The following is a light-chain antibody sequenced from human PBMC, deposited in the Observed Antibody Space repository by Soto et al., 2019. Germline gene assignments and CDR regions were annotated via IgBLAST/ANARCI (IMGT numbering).Light chain of an antibody. CDR2: AAS. CDR3: LQDNDYPLT. Sequence: AIRMTQSPSSFSASTGDRVTITCRASQGISSYLAWYQQKPGKAPKLLIYAASTLQSGVPSRFSGSGSGTDFTLTISCLQSEDFGTYYCLQDNDYPLTFGGGTKVDIK. J-gene: IGKJ4*01. CDR1: QGISSY. V-gene: IGKV1-8*01.